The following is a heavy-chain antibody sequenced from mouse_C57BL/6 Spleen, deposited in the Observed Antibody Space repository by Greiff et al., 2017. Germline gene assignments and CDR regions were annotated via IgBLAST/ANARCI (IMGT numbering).Heavy chain of an antibody. CDR2: IDPENGDT. D-gene: IGHD2-10*02. CDR3: TTSSMEGAWFAY. CDR1: GFNIKDDY. V-gene: IGHV14-4*01. Sequence: EVKVVESGAELVRPGASVKLSCTASGFNIKDDYMHWVKQRPEQGLEWIGWIDPENGDTEYASKFQGKATITADTSSNTAYLQLSSLTSEDTAVYYCTTSSMEGAWFAYWGQGTLVTVSA. J-gene: IGHJ3*01.